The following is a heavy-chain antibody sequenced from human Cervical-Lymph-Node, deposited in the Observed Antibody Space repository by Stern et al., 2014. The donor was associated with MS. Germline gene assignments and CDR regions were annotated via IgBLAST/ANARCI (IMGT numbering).Heavy chain of an antibody. V-gene: IGHV1-69*06. CDR2: IIPIFGTP. D-gene: IGHD3-10*02. CDR3: AREVTMVGFDP. J-gene: IGHJ5*02. Sequence: VQLVESGAEVKKPGSSVTVSCKPSGCIVSSHTISWVRQAPGPGLEWMGGIIPIFGTPNYALKFQGRVTITADKSTSTAYLELNSLRSDDSAVYYCAREVTMVGFDPWGQGTLVTVSS. CDR1: GCIVSSHT.